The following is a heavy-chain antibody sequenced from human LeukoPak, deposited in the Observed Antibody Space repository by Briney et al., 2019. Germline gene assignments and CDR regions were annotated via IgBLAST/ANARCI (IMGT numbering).Heavy chain of an antibody. CDR1: GYTFTSYY. CDR3: ARDGGSAVTTTFDP. D-gene: IGHD4-17*01. Sequence: ASVKVSCKASGYTFTSYYMHWVRQAPGQGLEWMGWISAYNGNTNYAQKLQGRVTMTTDTSTSTAYMELRSLRSDDTAVYYCARDGGSAVTTTFDPWGQGTLVTVSS. V-gene: IGHV1-18*04. J-gene: IGHJ5*02. CDR2: ISAYNGNT.